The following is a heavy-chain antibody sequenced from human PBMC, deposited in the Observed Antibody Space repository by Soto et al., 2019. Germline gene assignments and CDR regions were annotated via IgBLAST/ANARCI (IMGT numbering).Heavy chain of an antibody. V-gene: IGHV4-59*01. D-gene: IGHD1-1*01. Sequence: QVQLQESGPGLVKPSETLSLTCTVSGGSISSYYWSWIRQPPGKGLEWIGYIYYSGSTNYNPSLTSRVTLAVDTSKHQCSLKLSAVTAADTAVYSCAREGTPVDSHYYYGTDVGGQGTTVTVSS. CDR3: AREGTPVDSHYYYGTDV. CDR1: GGSISSYY. CDR2: IYYSGST. J-gene: IGHJ6*02.